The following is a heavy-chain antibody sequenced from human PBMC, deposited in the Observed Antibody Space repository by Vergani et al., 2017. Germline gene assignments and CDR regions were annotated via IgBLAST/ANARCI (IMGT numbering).Heavy chain of an antibody. CDR1: GFTFSSYA. Sequence: QVQLVESGGGVVQPGRSLRLSCAASGFTFSSYAMHWVRQAPGKGLEWVAVISYDGSNKYYADSVKGRFTISRDNSKNTLYLQMNSLRAEDTAVYYCAKERNPEDYGFYFDYWGQGTLVTVSS. J-gene: IGHJ4*02. CDR2: ISYDGSNK. D-gene: IGHD4-17*01. V-gene: IGHV3-30*07. CDR3: AKERNPEDYGFYFDY.